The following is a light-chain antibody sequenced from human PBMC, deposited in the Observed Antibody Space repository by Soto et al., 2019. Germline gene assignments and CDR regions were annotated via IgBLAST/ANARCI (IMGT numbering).Light chain of an antibody. J-gene: IGKJ5*01. Sequence: DVVMTQSPLYLPVTHGQPASLSCRSNQSLVSSDGIAYFSWFQQRPGRSPMRLIYKVSNRDSGVPARFSGSGSGTDFALKISRVEADDVGVYYCMQATHWPITFGQGTRLEIK. CDR2: KVS. V-gene: IGKV2-30*01. CDR1: QSLVSSDGIAY. CDR3: MQATHWPIT.